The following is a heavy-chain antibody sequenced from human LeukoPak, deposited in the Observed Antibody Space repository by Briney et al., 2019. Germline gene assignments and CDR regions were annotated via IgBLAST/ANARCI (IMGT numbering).Heavy chain of an antibody. CDR2: VNPSGGST. D-gene: IGHD3-22*01. J-gene: IGHJ3*02. Sequence: ASVKLSCKASGYTFTSYYMHWVRQAPGQGLEWMGIVNPSGGSTSYAQKFQGRVTMTRDTSTSTVYIELSSLRSEDKAMYYCAREIARPTYYYDSSCYYGAFDIWGQGTMVTVSS. V-gene: IGHV1-46*03. CDR1: GYTFTSYY. CDR3: AREIARPTYYYDSSCYYGAFDI.